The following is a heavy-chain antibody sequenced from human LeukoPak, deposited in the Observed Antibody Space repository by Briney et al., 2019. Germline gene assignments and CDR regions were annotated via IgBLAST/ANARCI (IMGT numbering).Heavy chain of an antibody. CDR3: ATNKFPMVRGVPFDY. V-gene: IGHV1-24*01. D-gene: IGHD3-10*01. CDR2: FDPEDGET. CDR1: GYTLTELS. J-gene: IGHJ4*02. Sequence: GASVKVSCKVSGYTLTELSMHWVRQAPGKGREWMGGFDPEDGETIYAQKFQGRVTMTEDTSTDTAYMELSSLRSEDTAVYYCATNKFPMVRGVPFDYWGQGTLVTVSS.